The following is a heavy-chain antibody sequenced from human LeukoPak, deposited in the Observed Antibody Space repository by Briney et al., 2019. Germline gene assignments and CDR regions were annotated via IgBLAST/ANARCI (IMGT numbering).Heavy chain of an antibody. J-gene: IGHJ5*02. CDR2: IYTTGRT. Sequence: PSETLSLTCTVSGGSISSGSFYWSWIRRPAGKGLEWIGRIYTTGRTNYNPSLKSRVTISVDTSKNQFSLKLSSVTAADTAVYYCARGAVVVPNWFDPWGQGTLVTVSS. CDR3: ARGAVVVPNWFDP. D-gene: IGHD2-2*01. CDR1: GGSISSGSFY. V-gene: IGHV4-61*02.